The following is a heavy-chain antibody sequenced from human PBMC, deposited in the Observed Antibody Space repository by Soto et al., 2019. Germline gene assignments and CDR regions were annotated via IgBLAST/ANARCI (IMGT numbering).Heavy chain of an antibody. CDR2: ISTYNGNT. J-gene: IGHJ4*02. CDR3: ARGPTDYYDNSANYFLDY. CDR1: GYTFITYG. Sequence: GASVKVSCKASGYTFITYGVSWVRQAPGQGLDWLGWISTYNGNTRYAGRLQGRVTMTTDTTTNTAYMELRNLGSDDTAVYYCARGPTDYYDNSANYFLDYWGQGTLVTVSS. D-gene: IGHD3-22*01. V-gene: IGHV1-18*01.